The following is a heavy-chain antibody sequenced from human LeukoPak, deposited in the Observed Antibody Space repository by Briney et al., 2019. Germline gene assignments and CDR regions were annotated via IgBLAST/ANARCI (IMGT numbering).Heavy chain of an antibody. CDR1: GFAFRDAW. CDR2: IKSKAAGGTT. Sequence: GGSLRLSCAASGFAFRDAWMTWVRQAPGKGLEGVGRIKSKAAGGTTDYAAPVNGRFTISRDDSRNTLYLQMNSLRTEDTAVYYCTWYYYDTLDYWGPGTLVTVSS. J-gene: IGHJ4*02. D-gene: IGHD3-22*01. V-gene: IGHV3-15*01. CDR3: TWYYYDTLDY.